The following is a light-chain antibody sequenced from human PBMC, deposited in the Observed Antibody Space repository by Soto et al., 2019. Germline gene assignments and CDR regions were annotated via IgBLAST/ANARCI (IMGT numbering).Light chain of an antibody. CDR2: DAS. V-gene: IGKV1-13*02. CDR3: QQLNSYPLT. CDR1: QGISSY. Sequence: AIQLTQSPSSLSASVGDRVSITCRASQGISSYLAWYQQKPGKAPKLLIYDASSLESGVPSRFSGSGSGTEFTLTISSLQPDDFATYHCQQLNSYPLTFGGGTKVDIK. J-gene: IGKJ4*01.